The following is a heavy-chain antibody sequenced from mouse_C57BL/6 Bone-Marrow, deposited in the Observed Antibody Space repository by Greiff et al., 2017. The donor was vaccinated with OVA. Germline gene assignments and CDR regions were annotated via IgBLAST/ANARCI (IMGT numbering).Heavy chain of an antibody. Sequence: TPWVKQTPEQGLEWIGTIDPEDGDTEYAPKFQGKATMTADTSSPPAYLQLSSLTSEDTAVYYCTTGSSGMDYWGQGTSVTVSS. CDR2: IDPEDGDT. CDR3: TTGSSGMDY. J-gene: IGHJ4*01. D-gene: IGHD1-1*01. V-gene: IGHV14-1*01.